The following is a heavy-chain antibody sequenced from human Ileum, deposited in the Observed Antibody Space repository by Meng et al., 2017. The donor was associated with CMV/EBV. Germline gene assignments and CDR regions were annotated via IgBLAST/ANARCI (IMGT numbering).Heavy chain of an antibody. V-gene: IGHV3-49*04. Sequence: GGSLRLSCAASGYSFSDYGVSWVRQAPGKGLEWVALIRTSAYTGTSEYAASVKGRFIVWRDDSESVAYLQMNGLKTEDTAVYYCTRDRGVVSPPDVWGQGTPVTVSS. CDR1: GYSFSDYG. D-gene: IGHD3-16*01. CDR2: IRTSAYTGTS. J-gene: IGHJ4*02. CDR3: TRDRGVVSPPDV.